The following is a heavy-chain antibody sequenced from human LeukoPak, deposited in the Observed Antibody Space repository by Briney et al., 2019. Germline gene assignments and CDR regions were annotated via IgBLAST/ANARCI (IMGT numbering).Heavy chain of an antibody. CDR3: ARGGGSYYLNAFDV. J-gene: IGHJ3*01. V-gene: IGHV7-4-1*02. CDR2: INTNTGNT. Sequence: GASVKVSCKASGYTFSSYAMNWVRQAPGQGLKWMGWINTNTGNTLYAQGFTGRFVFSLDTSVSTAYLQISSLKAEDTAVYYCARGGGSYYLNAFDVWGQGTMVTVSS. CDR1: GYTFSSYA. D-gene: IGHD1-26*01.